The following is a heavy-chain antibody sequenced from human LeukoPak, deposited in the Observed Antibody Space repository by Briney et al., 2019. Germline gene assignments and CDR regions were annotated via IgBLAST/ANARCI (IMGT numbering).Heavy chain of an antibody. CDR2: IIPIFGTA. CDR3: AVGPTYYYDSSGYYRAFDI. D-gene: IGHD3-22*01. J-gene: IGHJ3*02. V-gene: IGHV1-69*05. CDR1: GGTFSSYA. Sequence: ASVKVSCKASGGTFSSYAISWVRQAPGQGLEWMGGIIPIFGTANYAQKFQGRVTITTDESTSTAYMELSSPRSEDTAVYYCAVGPTYYYDSSGYYRAFDIWGQGTMVTVSS.